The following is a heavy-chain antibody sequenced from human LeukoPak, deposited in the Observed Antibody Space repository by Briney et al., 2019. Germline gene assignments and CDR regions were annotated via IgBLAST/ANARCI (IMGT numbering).Heavy chain of an antibody. CDR2: INYSGST. CDR1: GGSISSSTYY. V-gene: IGHV4-39*01. J-gene: IGHJ4*02. D-gene: IGHD3-10*01. CDR3: ARARLSIVRGITNFDY. Sequence: KPSETLSLTCTVSGGSISSSTYYWVWIRQPPGKGLEWIGSINYSGSTFYNPSLKSRVTISVDTSKNQFSLILSSVTAADTAVYFCARARLSIVRGITNFDYWGQGTVVTVSS.